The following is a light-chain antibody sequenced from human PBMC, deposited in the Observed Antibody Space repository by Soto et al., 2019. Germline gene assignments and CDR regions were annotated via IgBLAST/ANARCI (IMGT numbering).Light chain of an antibody. CDR1: SSDVGSSKY. CDR2: DVS. V-gene: IGLV2-14*03. CDR3: SSYTSSKTYV. Sequence: QSALTQPASVSGSPGQSIAISCTGTSSDVGSSKYVSWYQHHTGKAPKLMIYDVSDRPSGISNRFSGSKSDNTASLTISGLRAEDEADYYCSSYTSSKTYVFGTGTKLTVL. J-gene: IGLJ1*01.